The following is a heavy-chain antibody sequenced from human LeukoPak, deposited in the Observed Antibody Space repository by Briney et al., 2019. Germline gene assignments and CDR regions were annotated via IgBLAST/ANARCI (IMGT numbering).Heavy chain of an antibody. CDR2: IYYSGGA. CDR1: GGSISSHY. Sequence: SETLSLTCTVSGGSISSHYWSWIRQPPGKGLEWIGYIYYSGGANYNPSLKSRVTISGDTSKNQFSLKLSSVTAADSAVYYCASTYRYCSGGSCSYYFDYWGQGTLVTVSS. CDR3: ASTYRYCSGGSCSYYFDY. J-gene: IGHJ4*02. D-gene: IGHD2-15*01. V-gene: IGHV4-59*11.